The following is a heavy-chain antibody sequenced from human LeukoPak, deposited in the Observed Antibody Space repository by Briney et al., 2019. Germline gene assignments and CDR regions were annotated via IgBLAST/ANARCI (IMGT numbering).Heavy chain of an antibody. J-gene: IGHJ4*02. CDR1: GGFISSYY. CDR2: IYYSGSA. V-gene: IGHV4-59*01. Sequence: PSETLSLTCTVSGGFISSYYWSWIRQPPGKGLEWIAYIYYSGSANYNPSLKSRVTISVDTSKNQFSLKLSSVTAADTAVYYCARGSRTYYYGSGRLDYWGQGTLVTVSS. CDR3: ARGSRTYYYGSGRLDY. D-gene: IGHD3-10*01.